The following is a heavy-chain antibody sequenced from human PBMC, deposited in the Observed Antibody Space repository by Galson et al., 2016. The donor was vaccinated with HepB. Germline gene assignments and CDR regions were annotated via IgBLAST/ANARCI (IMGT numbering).Heavy chain of an antibody. V-gene: IGHV1-69*13. D-gene: IGHD2-8*02. CDR3: ARGSGGTYRTELAF. CDR1: GVTFSTYA. Sequence: SVKVSCKASGVTFSTYAINWLRLAPGQGLEWMGGIIPTFETPEYAQKFQGRITITADESTGTAYMELSSLRSEDTAIYYCARGSGGTYRTELAFWGQGTLVTVSS. CDR2: IIPTFETP. J-gene: IGHJ4*02.